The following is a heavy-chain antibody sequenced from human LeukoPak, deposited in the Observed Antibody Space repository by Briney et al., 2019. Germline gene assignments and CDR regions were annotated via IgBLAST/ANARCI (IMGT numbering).Heavy chain of an antibody. J-gene: IGHJ1*01. CDR2: INTNTGNP. Sequence: ASVKVSCKASGYTFTNFPMNWVRQAPGQGLEWMGSINTNTGNPTYAQAFTGRFVFSLDTSVSTAYLQITGLETEDTAVYYCARATTVTSFRIEYFQLWGQGTLVAVSS. CDR3: ARATTVTSFRIEYFQL. D-gene: IGHD4-17*01. CDR1: GYTFTNFP. V-gene: IGHV7-4-1*02.